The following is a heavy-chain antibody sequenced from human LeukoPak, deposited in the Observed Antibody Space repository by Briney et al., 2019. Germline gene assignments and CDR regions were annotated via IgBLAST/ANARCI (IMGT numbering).Heavy chain of an antibody. CDR2: IKQDGSEK. D-gene: IGHD2-2*01. V-gene: IGHV3-7*01. CDR3: ARDIVVVPAAPFDP. J-gene: IGHJ5*02. CDR1: GFTFSSYW. Sequence: GGSLRLSCAASGFTFSSYWMSWVRQAPGKGLEWAANIKQDGSEKYYVDSVKGRFTISRDNAKNSLYLQMNSLRAEDTAVYYCARDIVVVPAAPFDPWGQGTLVTVSS.